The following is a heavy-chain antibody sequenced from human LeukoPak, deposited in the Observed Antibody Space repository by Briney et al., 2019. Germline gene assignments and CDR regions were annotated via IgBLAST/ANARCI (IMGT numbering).Heavy chain of an antibody. CDR3: AREGRWFDP. J-gene: IGHJ5*02. V-gene: IGHV4-34*01. CDR1: GGSFSGYY. CDR2: INHSGST. Sequence: SETLSLTCAVYGGSFSGYYWSWIRQPPGKGLEWIGEINHSGSTNYNPSLKSRVTISVDTSKSQFSLKLSSVTAADTAVYYCAREGRWFDPWGQGTLVTVSS.